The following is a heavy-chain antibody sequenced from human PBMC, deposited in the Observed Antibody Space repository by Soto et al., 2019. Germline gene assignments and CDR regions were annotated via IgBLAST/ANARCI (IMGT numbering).Heavy chain of an antibody. D-gene: IGHD1-26*01. Sequence: ASVKVSCKASGYTFTSYGISWVRQAPGQGLEWMGWMNPNSGNTGYAQKFQGRVTMTRNSSISTAYMELSSLRSEDTAVYYCARGGIWELGGFDIWGQGTRFTVSS. CDR3: ARGGIWELGGFDI. V-gene: IGHV1-8*02. CDR2: MNPNSGNT. CDR1: GYTFTSYG. J-gene: IGHJ3*02.